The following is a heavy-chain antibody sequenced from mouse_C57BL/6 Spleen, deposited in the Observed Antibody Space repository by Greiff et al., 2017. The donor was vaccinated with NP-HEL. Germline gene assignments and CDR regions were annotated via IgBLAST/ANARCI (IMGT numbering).Heavy chain of an antibody. CDR1: GYTFTDYN. CDR2: INPNNGGT. Sequence: EVQLQQPGPELVKPGASVKMSCKASGYTFTDYNMHWVKQSHGKSLEWIGYINPNNGGTSYNQKFKGKATLTVNKSSSTAYMELRSLTSEDSAVYDCARRGSTSPWFAYWGQGTMVTVSA. J-gene: IGHJ3*01. CDR3: ARRGSTSPWFAY. V-gene: IGHV1-22*01. D-gene: IGHD5-1*01.